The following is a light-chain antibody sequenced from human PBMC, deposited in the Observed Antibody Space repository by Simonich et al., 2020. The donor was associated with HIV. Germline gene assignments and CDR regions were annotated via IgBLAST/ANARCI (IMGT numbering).Light chain of an antibody. J-gene: IGLJ1*01. CDR2: DVS. Sequence: QSALTQPASVSGSPGQSITISFTETSSDVGGYNSVSWYQQHPGKAPKLMIYDVSKRPSGVSNRFSGSKSGNTASLTISGLQAEDEADYYCCSYAGSSTYVFGTGTKVTVL. V-gene: IGLV2-23*02. CDR1: SSDVGGYNS. CDR3: CSYAGSSTYV.